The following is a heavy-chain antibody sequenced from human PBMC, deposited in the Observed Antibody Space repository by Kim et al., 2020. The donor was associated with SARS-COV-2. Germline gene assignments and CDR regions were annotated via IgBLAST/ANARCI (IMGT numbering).Heavy chain of an antibody. CDR3: ARKLLWFGDNGMDV. Sequence: GGSLRLSCAASGFSVSTNDMSWVRQAPGKGLEWVATIFGSGATYFADSAKGRFTISRDNSKNTLYHQMNSLRAEDTAAYHCARKLLWFGDNGMDVWGQGTTVTVSS. CDR1: GFSVSTND. CDR2: IFGSGAT. D-gene: IGHD3-10*01. J-gene: IGHJ6*02. V-gene: IGHV3-53*01.